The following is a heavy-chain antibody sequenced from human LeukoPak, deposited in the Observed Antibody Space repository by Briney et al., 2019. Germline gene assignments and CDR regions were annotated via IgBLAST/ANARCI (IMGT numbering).Heavy chain of an antibody. V-gene: IGHV1-69*05. J-gene: IGHJ4*02. CDR1: GGTFSSYA. Sequence: ASVKVSCKASGGTFSSYAISWVRQASGQGLEWMGGIIPIFGTANYAQKFQGRVTITTDESTSTAYMELSSLRSEDTAVYYCARGPSLLRYFDWYYFDYWGQGTLVTVSS. D-gene: IGHD3-9*01. CDR3: ARGPSLLRYFDWYYFDY. CDR2: IIPIFGTA.